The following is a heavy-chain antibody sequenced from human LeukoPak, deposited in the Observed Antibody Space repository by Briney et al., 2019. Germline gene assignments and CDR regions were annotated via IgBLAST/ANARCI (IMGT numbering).Heavy chain of an antibody. D-gene: IGHD3-3*01. Sequence: SCKVSGYTLTELSMHWVRQAPGKGLEWVALIWYDGSKKYYADSVKGRFTISRDNSKNTLYLQMNSLRAEDTAVYYCAKPLRFLEWLGAHDAFDGWGQGIMVTVSS. V-gene: IGHV3-33*06. CDR3: AKPLRFLEWLGAHDAFDG. CDR2: IWYDGSKK. CDR1: GYTLTELS. J-gene: IGHJ3*01.